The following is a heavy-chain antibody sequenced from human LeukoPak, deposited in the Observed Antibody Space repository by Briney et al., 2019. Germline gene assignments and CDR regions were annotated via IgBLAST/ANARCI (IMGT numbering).Heavy chain of an antibody. CDR1: GFTFSSYA. CDR3: AKEASSWSDYDWFDP. CDR2: ISGSDENT. V-gene: IGHV3-23*01. D-gene: IGHD6-13*01. J-gene: IGHJ5*02. Sequence: GGSLRLSCAISGFTFSSYAVNWVRQAPGKGLEWVSAISGSDENTFYADSVKGRFTISRDNSKNTLYLQMNSLRAEDTAVYYCAKEASSWSDYDWFDPWGQGTLVTVPS.